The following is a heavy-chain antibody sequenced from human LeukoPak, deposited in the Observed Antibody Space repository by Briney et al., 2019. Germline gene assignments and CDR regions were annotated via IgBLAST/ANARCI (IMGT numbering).Heavy chain of an antibody. CDR3: ARGPYYGGDCYSHLDY. Sequence: SETLSLTCTVYGGSFSGYYWSWIRQPPGKGLEWIGVINHSGSTNYNPSLKSRVTISVDTSKNQFSLTLSSVTAADTAVYYCARGPYYGGDCYSHLDYWGQGTLVTVSS. CDR2: INHSGST. CDR1: GGSFSGYY. J-gene: IGHJ4*02. V-gene: IGHV4-34*01. D-gene: IGHD2-21*02.